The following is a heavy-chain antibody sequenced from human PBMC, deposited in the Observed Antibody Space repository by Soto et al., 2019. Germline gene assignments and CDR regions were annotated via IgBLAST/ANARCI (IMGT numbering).Heavy chain of an antibody. Sequence: GGSLRLSCAASGFTVSNNYMTWVRQAPGKGLEWVSVIYASGLTYYADSVKGRFTISRDKSKNTLYLQMNSLRAEDTAVHYCARYFGDRIYYFDYWGQGTLVTVSS. J-gene: IGHJ4*02. CDR2: IYASGLT. D-gene: IGHD3-10*01. V-gene: IGHV3-53*01. CDR1: GFTVSNNY. CDR3: ARYFGDRIYYFDY.